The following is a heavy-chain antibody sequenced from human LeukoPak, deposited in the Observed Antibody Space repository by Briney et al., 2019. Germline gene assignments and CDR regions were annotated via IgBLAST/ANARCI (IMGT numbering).Heavy chain of an antibody. CDR3: ARVGDQNAFDI. D-gene: IGHD2-21*02. CDR1: RGSISSYY. Sequence: PSETLSHTRTVSRGSISSYYWSWIRQPPGKGLEWIGYIYYSGSTNYNPSLKSRVTISVDTSKNQFSLKLSSVTAADTAVYYCARVGDQNAFDIWGQGTMVTVSS. V-gene: IGHV4-59*01. CDR2: IYYSGST. J-gene: IGHJ3*02.